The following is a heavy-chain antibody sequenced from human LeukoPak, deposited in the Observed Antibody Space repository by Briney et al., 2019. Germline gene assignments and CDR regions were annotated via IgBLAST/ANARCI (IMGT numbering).Heavy chain of an antibody. D-gene: IGHD6-13*01. CDR2: IYTSGST. CDR1: GGSISSYY. J-gene: IGHJ2*01. Sequence: SETLSLTCTVSGGSISSYYWSWIRQPAGKGLEWIGRIYTSGSTNYNPSLKSRVTMSVDTSKNQFSLKLSSVTAADTAVYYCARVYYSNSYDYWYFDLWGRGTLVTVSS. CDR3: ARVYYSNSYDYWYFDL. V-gene: IGHV4-4*07.